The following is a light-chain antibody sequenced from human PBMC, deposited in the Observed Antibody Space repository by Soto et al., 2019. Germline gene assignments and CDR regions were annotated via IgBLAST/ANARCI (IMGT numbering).Light chain of an antibody. CDR2: DVS. CDR1: SSDVGGYNY. V-gene: IGLV2-11*01. Sequence: QSALTQPRSVSGSPGQSVTISCTGTSSDVGGYNYVSWYQQHPGKAPKLMIYDVSKRPSGVPDRFSGSKSGNTASLTISGLQAEDEVDYYCCSYAGSYTFGVFGTGTKVTVL. CDR3: CSYAGSYTFGV. J-gene: IGLJ1*01.